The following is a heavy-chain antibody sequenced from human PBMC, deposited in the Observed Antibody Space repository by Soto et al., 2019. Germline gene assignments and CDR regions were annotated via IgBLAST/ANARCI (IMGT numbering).Heavy chain of an antibody. CDR2: MNPNSGNT. J-gene: IGHJ3*02. CDR1: GYTFTSYD. V-gene: IGHV1-8*01. Sequence: ASVKVSCKASGYTFTSYDINWVRQTTGQGLEWMGWMNPNSGNTGYAQKFQGRVTMSRNTSISTAYMELSSLRSEDTAVYYCARVYYNFWSDYFRAFDIWGQGTMVTVSS. CDR3: ARVYYNFWSDYFRAFDI. D-gene: IGHD3-3*01.